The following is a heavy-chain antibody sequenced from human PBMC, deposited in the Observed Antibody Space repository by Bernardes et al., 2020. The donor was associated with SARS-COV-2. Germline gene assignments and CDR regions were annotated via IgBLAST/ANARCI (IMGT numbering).Heavy chain of an antibody. J-gene: IGHJ4*02. Sequence: SLRLSCAASGLTFSSYWMHWVRQAPGKGLLWVSRISTDGSSPTYADSVKGRFTISRDNAKNTLYLQMNSLRAEDTAVYYCARPGRPGAYYFDYWGQGTLVTVSS. V-gene: IGHV3-74*03. D-gene: IGHD3-10*01. CDR1: GLTFSSYW. CDR3: ARPGRPGAYYFDY. CDR2: ISTDGSSP.